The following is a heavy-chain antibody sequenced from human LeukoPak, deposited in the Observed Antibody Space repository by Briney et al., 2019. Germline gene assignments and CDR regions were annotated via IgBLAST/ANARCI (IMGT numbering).Heavy chain of an antibody. CDR3: AKGGVSGSGSWYGDYFDY. CDR2: VSADGSNK. CDR1: GFTFSSYG. Sequence: PGRSLRLSCEASGFTFSSYGMHWVRQAPGKGLEWVAVVSADGSNKQYADSVKGRFTISRDNSKNTLYLQLNSLRTEDTAVYYCAKGGVSGSGSWYGDYFDYWGQGTLVTVSS. D-gene: IGHD6-13*01. V-gene: IGHV3-30*18. J-gene: IGHJ4*02.